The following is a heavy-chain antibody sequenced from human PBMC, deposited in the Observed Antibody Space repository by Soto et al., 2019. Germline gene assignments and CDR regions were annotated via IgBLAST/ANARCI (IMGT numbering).Heavy chain of an antibody. CDR1: GFTFSSYW. Sequence: EVQLVESGGGLVQPGGSLRLSCVASGFTFSSYWMHWVRQVPGKEPVWVSFIDSYGSCTKYADSVRGRFTISRDNAKNTLYLLMNSLRVEDTAVYYCVRGLGNSDHWGQGTLVTVSS. J-gene: IGHJ4*02. CDR3: VRGLGNSDH. V-gene: IGHV3-74*03. CDR2: IDSYGSCT.